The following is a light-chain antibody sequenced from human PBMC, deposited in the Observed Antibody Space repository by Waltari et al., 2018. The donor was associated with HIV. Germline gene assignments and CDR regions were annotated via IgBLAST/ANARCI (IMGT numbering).Light chain of an antibody. J-gene: IGLJ3*02. CDR1: SGGIANNY. CDR3: QSYDNGNWV. CDR2: GDY. Sequence: FMLTQPHPVSESPGKTVTISCARSSGGIANNYVQWYQQRPGSSPTTVIYGDYQRPSGVPDRFSGSIDSSSNSASLTISGLKTDDEADYYCQSYDNGNWVLGGGTKVTVL. V-gene: IGLV6-57*01.